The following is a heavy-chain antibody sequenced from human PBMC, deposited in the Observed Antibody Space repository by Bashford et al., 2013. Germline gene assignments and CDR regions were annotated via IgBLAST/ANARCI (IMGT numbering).Heavy chain of an antibody. D-gene: IGHD1-26*01. CDR3: ARHAGGSYYAKFDY. J-gene: IGHJ4*02. CDR1: GGSINSYY. CDR2: IYYTGSS. V-gene: IGHV4-59*08. Sequence: SETLSLTCTVSGGSINSYYWSWIRQSPGKGLEWIGHIYYTGSSDYNPALKSRVSMSVDTSKNQISLKLRSVTAADTAVYFCARHAGGSYYAKFDYWGQGRLVTVSS.